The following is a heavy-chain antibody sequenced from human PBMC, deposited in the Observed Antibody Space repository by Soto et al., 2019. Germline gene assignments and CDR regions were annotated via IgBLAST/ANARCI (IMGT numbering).Heavy chain of an antibody. CDR2: ISYDGSNK. V-gene: IGHV3-30-3*01. Sequence: ESGGGVVQPGRSLRLSCAASGFTFSSYAMHWVRQAPGKGLEWVAVISYDGSNKYYADSVKGRFTISRDNSKNTLYLQMNSLRAEDTAVYYCARAGNGYYLSEAFDIWGQGTMVTVSS. CDR3: ARAGNGYYLSEAFDI. J-gene: IGHJ3*02. D-gene: IGHD3-22*01. CDR1: GFTFSSYA.